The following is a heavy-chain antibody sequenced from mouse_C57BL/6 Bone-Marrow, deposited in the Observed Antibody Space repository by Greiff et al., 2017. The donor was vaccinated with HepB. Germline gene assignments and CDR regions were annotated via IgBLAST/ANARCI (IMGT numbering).Heavy chain of an antibody. V-gene: IGHV1-54*01. Sequence: QVQLKQSGAELVRPGTSVKVSCKASGYAFTNYLIEWVKQRPGQGLEWIGVINPGSGGTNYNEKFKGKATLTADKSSSTAYMQLSSLTSEDSAVYFCARDGSRYFDYWGQGTTLTVSS. J-gene: IGHJ2*01. CDR2: INPGSGGT. CDR3: ARDGSRYFDY. D-gene: IGHD1-1*01. CDR1: GYAFTNYL.